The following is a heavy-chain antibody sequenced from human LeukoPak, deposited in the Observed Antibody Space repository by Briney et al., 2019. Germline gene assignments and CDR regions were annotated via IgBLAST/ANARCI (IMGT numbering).Heavy chain of an antibody. J-gene: IGHJ3*01. CDR1: GFTFTTYS. Sequence: GGSLRLSCAASGFTFTTYSMNWVRRAPGMGLEWVSSISSSTTYTYYADSMKGRFTVSRDNAKNSLYLQMHSLRGEDTAVYYCVRGGDYGDYGGSTDAFDLWGQGTMVTVSS. D-gene: IGHD4-17*01. V-gene: IGHV3-21*01. CDR2: ISSSTTYT. CDR3: VRGGDYGDYGGSTDAFDL.